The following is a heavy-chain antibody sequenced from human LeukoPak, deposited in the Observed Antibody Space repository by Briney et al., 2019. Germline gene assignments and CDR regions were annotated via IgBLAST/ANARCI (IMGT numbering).Heavy chain of an antibody. Sequence: QVQLVESGGGVVQPGRSLRLSCAASGFAFSSFGMHWVRQAPGKGLEWVAVIWYDGTNKYYAGSVKGRFTISRDNSKNTLYLQMNSLRAEDTAVYYCARATVTRWFDPWGQGTLVTVSS. CDR2: IWYDGTNK. J-gene: IGHJ5*02. CDR3: ARATVTRWFDP. CDR1: GFAFSSFG. V-gene: IGHV3-33*01. D-gene: IGHD4-17*01.